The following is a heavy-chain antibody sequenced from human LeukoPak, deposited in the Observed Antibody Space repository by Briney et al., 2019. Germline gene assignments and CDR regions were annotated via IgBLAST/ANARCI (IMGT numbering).Heavy chain of an antibody. Sequence: ASVTVSCKASGYTFTVYYMHWVRQAPGQGLEWMGWINPNSGDTNYAQKFQGRVTMTRDTSISTAYMELSRLRSDDTAVYYCARGAAYSSRSVGGYWGQGTLVTVSS. D-gene: IGHD6-13*01. J-gene: IGHJ4*02. CDR1: GYTFTVYY. CDR2: INPNSGDT. V-gene: IGHV1-2*02. CDR3: ARGAAYSSRSVGGY.